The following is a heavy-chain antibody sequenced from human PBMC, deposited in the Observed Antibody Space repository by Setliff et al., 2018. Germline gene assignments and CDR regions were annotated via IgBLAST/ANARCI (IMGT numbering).Heavy chain of an antibody. Sequence: SETLSLTCAVSGYSISSGYYWGWIRQAPGKGLEWIASIYRSGCTYYNPSLKSRVTISVDTSKNQFPLKLSSVTASDTAVYYCARQLCSSGYCYATTFDYWGQGTRVTVS. D-gene: IGHD3-22*01. J-gene: IGHJ4*02. CDR2: IYRSGCT. CDR3: ARQLCSSGYCYATTFDY. CDR1: GYSISSGYY. V-gene: IGHV4-38-2*01.